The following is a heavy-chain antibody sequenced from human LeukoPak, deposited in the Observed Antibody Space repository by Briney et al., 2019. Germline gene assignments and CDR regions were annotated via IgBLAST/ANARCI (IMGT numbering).Heavy chain of an antibody. J-gene: IGHJ4*02. V-gene: IGHV3-23*01. CDR3: AKGPQLYSGYRPAY. Sequence: GGSLRLSCAASGFSFSNDAMTWVRQAPGKGLEWVSTITGSDDTTYYTDSVKGRFTISRDHSKNMLHLQMNSLRNKDTAIYYCAKGPQLYSGYRPAYWGQGTLVTVSS. CDR1: GFSFSNDA. CDR2: ITGSDDTT. D-gene: IGHD5-12*01.